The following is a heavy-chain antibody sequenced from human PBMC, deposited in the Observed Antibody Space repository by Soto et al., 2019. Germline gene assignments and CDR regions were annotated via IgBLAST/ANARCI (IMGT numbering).Heavy chain of an antibody. CDR2: INHSGST. CDR3: ARGGVFGYSYGLIYYGMDL. D-gene: IGHD5-18*01. CDR1: GGSFSGYY. Sequence: SETLSLTCAVYGGSFSGYYWSWIRQPPGKGLEWIGEINHSGSTNYNPSLKSRVTISVDTSKNQFSLKLSSVTAADTAVYYCARGGVFGYSYGLIYYGMDLWGQGTTVTVSS. J-gene: IGHJ6*02. V-gene: IGHV4-34*01.